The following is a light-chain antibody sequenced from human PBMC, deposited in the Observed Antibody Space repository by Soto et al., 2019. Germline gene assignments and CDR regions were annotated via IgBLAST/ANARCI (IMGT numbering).Light chain of an antibody. CDR3: HQSYSTPLT. CDR2: AAS. Sequence: DIQMTQSPSSLSASVGDRVTITCRASQSISSYLNWYQQKPGKAPKLLIYAASSLQSGDPSRFSGSASGTDVTLTISSLPPEDFATYYCHQSYSTPLTFGGGTKVEIK. CDR1: QSISSY. J-gene: IGKJ4*01. V-gene: IGKV1-39*01.